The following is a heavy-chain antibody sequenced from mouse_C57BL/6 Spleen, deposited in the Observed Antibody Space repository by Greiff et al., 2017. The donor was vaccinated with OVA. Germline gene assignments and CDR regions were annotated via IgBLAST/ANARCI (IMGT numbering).Heavy chain of an antibody. CDR1: GFTFSSYA. V-gene: IGHV5-4*01. Sequence: EVQRVESGGGLVKPGGSLKLSCAASGFTFSSYAMSWVRQTPDKRLEWVATISDGGSYTYYPANVKGRFTISRDNAKNNLYLQMSHLKSEDTAMYYCARELDSSGFDYWGQGTTLTVSS. CDR2: ISDGGSYT. J-gene: IGHJ2*01. CDR3: ARELDSSGFDY. D-gene: IGHD3-2*02.